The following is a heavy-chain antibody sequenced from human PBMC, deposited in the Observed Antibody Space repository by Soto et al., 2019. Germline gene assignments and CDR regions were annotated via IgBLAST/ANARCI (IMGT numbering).Heavy chain of an antibody. CDR2: ISSRSTYI. J-gene: IGHJ5*02. CDR1: GFNFSTYS. D-gene: IGHD3-10*01. CDR3: ARGTYGSGSYSWFDP. V-gene: IGHV3-21*06. Sequence: GGSLRLSCAASGFNFSTYSMNWVRQAPGKGLEWVSFISSRSTYIYSTDSVKGRFTISRDNARNSLYLQMNSLRAEDTAVYYWARGTYGSGSYSWFDPWGQGTLVTVS.